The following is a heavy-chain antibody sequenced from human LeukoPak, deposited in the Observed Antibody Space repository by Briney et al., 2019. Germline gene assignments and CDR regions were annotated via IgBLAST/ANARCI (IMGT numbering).Heavy chain of an antibody. CDR3: ARDTATTGGGLDS. CDR2: IYTGGTT. D-gene: IGHD1-1*01. V-gene: IGHV3-53*01. Sequence: GGSLRLSCAISGFSVGGTHMSWVRQAPGKGLEWVSAIYTGGTTYYADSVQGRFTVSRDNSKNILYLHMNNLRAEDTAVYYCARDTATTGGGLDSWGQGTVVTVCS. J-gene: IGHJ4*02. CDR1: GFSVGGTH.